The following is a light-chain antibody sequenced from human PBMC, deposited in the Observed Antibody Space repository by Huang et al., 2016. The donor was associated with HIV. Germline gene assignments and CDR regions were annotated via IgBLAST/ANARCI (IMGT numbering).Light chain of an antibody. V-gene: IGKV3-15*01. CDR2: GAS. CDR1: RSISSS. Sequence: IVLTQSPATLSVSPGERATLSCRAGRSISSSLAWYQQKPGQAPRLIIFGASTRATGIPDRFSGSGSGTECTLTVSSLQSEDFAVYYCQQYYDWPPLTFGGGTKVEIK. CDR3: QQYYDWPPLT. J-gene: IGKJ4*01.